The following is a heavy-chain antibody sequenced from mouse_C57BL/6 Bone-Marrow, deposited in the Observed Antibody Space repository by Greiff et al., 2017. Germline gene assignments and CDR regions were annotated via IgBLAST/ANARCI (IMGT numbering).Heavy chain of an antibody. D-gene: IGHD2-4*01. J-gene: IGHJ4*01. CDR1: GFTFSSYA. CDR3: ARESYDYPHYYAMDY. V-gene: IGHV5-4*01. Sequence: EVKVVESGGGLVKPGGSLKLSCAASGFTFSSYAMSWVRQTPEKRLEWVATISDGGSYTYYPDNVKGRFTISRDNAKNNLYLQMSHLKSEDTAMYYCARESYDYPHYYAMDYWGQGTSVTVSS. CDR2: ISDGGSYT.